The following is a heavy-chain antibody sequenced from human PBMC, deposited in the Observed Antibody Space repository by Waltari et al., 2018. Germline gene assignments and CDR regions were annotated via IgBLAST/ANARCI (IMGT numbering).Heavy chain of an antibody. V-gene: IGHV3-23*01. D-gene: IGHD4-17*01. CDR2: ISGGGRGT. Sequence: DVQLLESGGGLVHPGGSLRLSCAASGFTFSIYPMAWVRQAPGKGLWWVSTISGGGRGTAYADSVKGRFTISRDNSRNTLDLQMNTLRAEDTAIYFCAKADFGDPYWYFNLWGRGTLVTVSS. CDR1: GFTFSIYP. J-gene: IGHJ2*01. CDR3: AKADFGDPYWYFNL.